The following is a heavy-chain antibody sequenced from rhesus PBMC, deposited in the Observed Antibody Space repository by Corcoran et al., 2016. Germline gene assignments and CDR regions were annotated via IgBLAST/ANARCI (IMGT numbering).Heavy chain of an antibody. CDR2: ISGRGGSN. V-gene: IGHV4-173*01. CDR3: ARGGITIFGVVITLDY. CDR1: GGSISSHY. J-gene: IGHJ4*01. Sequence: QLQLQESGPGLLKPSAPLSLTCAASGGSISSHYWAWLRPPPGPGLEGIGRISGRGGSNDYNTSLNSRVTNSTDTSKNQFSLKRISVTAADTAVYYCARGGITIFGVVITLDYWGQGVLVTVSS. D-gene: IGHD3-3*01.